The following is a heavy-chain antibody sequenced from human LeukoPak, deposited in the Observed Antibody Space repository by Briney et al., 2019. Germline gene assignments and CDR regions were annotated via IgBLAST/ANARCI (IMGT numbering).Heavy chain of an antibody. CDR2: ISSSSSYI. Sequence: GGSLRLSCAASGFTFSSYRINWVRQAPGKGLEWVSSISSSSSYIYYADSVKGRFTISRDNAKNSLYLQMNSLRAEDTAVYYCARHEGYCSSTSCYPPIFDYWGQGTLVTVSS. CDR1: GFTFSSYR. V-gene: IGHV3-21*01. D-gene: IGHD2-2*01. J-gene: IGHJ4*02. CDR3: ARHEGYCSSTSCYPPIFDY.